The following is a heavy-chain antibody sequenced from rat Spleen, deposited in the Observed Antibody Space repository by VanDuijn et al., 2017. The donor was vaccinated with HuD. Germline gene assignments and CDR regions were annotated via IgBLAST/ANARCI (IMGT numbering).Heavy chain of an antibody. Sequence: EVQLQESGPGLVKPSQSLSLTCSVTGFSITTHYWGWIRKFPGNKMEWMGYINYSGSTSYIPSLKSRISITRDTSKNQFFLHLNSVTTEDTATYYCARDYSSSGYFDYWGQGVMVTVSS. V-gene: IGHV3-1*01. CDR3: ARDYSSSGYFDY. D-gene: IGHD1-2*01. J-gene: IGHJ2*01. CDR2: INYSGST. CDR1: GFSITTHY.